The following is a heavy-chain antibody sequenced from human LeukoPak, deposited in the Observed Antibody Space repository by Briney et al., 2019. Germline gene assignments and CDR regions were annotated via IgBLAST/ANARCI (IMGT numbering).Heavy chain of an antibody. Sequence: GGSLRLSCAASGITLSSYDMHWVRQAPGKALEWVAVISYDGSNKDYADSVEGRFTISRDNSKNTLDLQMNSLRAEDTAVYYCAKDRGVWAFDIWGQGTMVTVSS. CDR1: GITLSSYD. CDR3: AKDRGVWAFDI. J-gene: IGHJ3*02. V-gene: IGHV3-30-3*01. CDR2: ISYDGSNK. D-gene: IGHD3-10*01.